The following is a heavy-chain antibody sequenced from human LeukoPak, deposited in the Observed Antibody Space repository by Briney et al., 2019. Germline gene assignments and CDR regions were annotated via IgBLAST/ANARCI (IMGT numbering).Heavy chain of an antibody. CDR1: GFTFSSYW. CDR3: AREDSSGWNDAFDI. D-gene: IGHD6-19*01. V-gene: IGHV3-74*01. CDR2: INSDGSST. J-gene: IGHJ3*02. Sequence: GESLRLSCAASGFTFSSYWMHWVRQAPGKGLVWVSRINSDGSSTSYADSVKGRFTISRDNAKNTLYLQMNSLRAEDTAVYHCAREDSSGWNDAFDIWGQGTMVTVSS.